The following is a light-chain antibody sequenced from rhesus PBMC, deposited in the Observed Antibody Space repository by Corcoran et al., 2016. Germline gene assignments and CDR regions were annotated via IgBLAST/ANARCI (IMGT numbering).Light chain of an antibody. V-gene: IGKV1-28*01. Sequence: DIQMTQSPSSLSASVGDTVTITCRASQGISSYLNWFQQNPGKAPKLLIYAASTLESGVPSRFSGSGSGTEFTLTISSLQPEDFATYYCLQHNSYPFTFGPGTKLDIK. CDR2: AAS. CDR3: LQHNSYPFT. J-gene: IGKJ3*01. CDR1: QGISSY.